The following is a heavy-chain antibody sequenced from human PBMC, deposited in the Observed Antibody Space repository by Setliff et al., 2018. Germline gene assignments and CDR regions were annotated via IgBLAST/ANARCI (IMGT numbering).Heavy chain of an antibody. CDR3: ARFGGSCSSSSCYASDL. CDR2: IITNTGKT. J-gene: IGHJ3*01. D-gene: IGHD2-2*01. Sequence: ASVKVSCKASGYTFTNYGFTWVRQAPGQGLEWMGMIITNTGKTSYPKKFQGRVTMTTDTYTGTGYMELRSLRSDDTAVYFCARFGGSCSSSSCYASDLWGQGTMVTVSS. V-gene: IGHV1-18*01. CDR1: GYTFTNYG.